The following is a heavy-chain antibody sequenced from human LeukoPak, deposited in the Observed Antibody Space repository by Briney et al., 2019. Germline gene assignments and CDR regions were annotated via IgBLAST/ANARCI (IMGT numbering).Heavy chain of an antibody. CDR3: ARDANRDFYYYYLDV. J-gene: IGHJ6*03. Sequence: GGSLRLACAASGFTFSTYTTNWVRQAPGKGLEWVSSIISSGTNIYYADAVKGRFTISRDNAKNSLYLQMSSLRAEDTAVYYCARDANRDFYYYYLDVWGTGTTVTISS. D-gene: IGHD4/OR15-4a*01. CDR2: IISSGTNI. V-gene: IGHV3-21*01. CDR1: GFTFSTYT.